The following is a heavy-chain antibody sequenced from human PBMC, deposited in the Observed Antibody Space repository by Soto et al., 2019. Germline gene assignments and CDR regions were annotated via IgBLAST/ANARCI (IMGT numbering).Heavy chain of an antibody. CDR2: INHSGST. Sequence: PSETLSLTCAVYGGSGGSFSGYSWSWIRQPPGKGLEWIGDINHSGSTYYNPSLKSRVTISVDRSKNQFSLKLSSVTAADTAVYYCARVPGPWGQGTLVTVPQ. D-gene: IGHD3-10*01. CDR1: GGSGGSFSGYS. V-gene: IGHV4-30-2*01. J-gene: IGHJ5*02. CDR3: ARVPGP.